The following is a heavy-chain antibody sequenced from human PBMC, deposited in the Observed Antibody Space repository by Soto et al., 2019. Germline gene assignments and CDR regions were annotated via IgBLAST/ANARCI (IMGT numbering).Heavy chain of an antibody. CDR2: INAGNGNT. J-gene: IGHJ6*02. D-gene: IGHD6-13*01. Sequence: ASVKVSCKASGYTFTSYAMHWVRQAPGQRLEWMGWINAGNGNTKYSQKFQGRVTITRDTSASTAYMELSSLRSEDTAVYYCAREKRGYSSSHYYYYGMDVWGQGTTVTVSS. CDR1: GYTFTSYA. CDR3: AREKRGYSSSHYYYYGMDV. V-gene: IGHV1-3*01.